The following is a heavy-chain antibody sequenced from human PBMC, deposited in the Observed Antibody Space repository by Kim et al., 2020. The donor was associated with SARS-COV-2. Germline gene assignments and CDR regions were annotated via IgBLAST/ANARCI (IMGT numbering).Heavy chain of an antibody. CDR3: AAHIVVVPAAIDYYGMDV. CDR1: GFTFSSYG. D-gene: IGHD2-2*01. V-gene: IGHV3-30*03. J-gene: IGHJ6*01. CDR2: ISYDGSNK. Sequence: GGSLRLSCAASGFTFSSYGMHWVRQAPGKGLEWVAVISYDGSNKYYADSVKGRFTISRDNSKNTLYLQMNSLRAEDTAVYYCAAHIVVVPAAIDYYGMDV.